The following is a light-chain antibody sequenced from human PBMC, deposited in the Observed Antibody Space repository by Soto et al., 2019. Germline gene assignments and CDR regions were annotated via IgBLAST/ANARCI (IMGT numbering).Light chain of an antibody. CDR1: QSVSRY. CDR2: DTS. V-gene: IGKV3-11*01. Sequence: EIVLTQSPATRSLSPGERATLSCRASQSVSRYLAWYQQKPGQAPRLLMYDTSIRATGTPARFSGSGSGTDFTLTISSLEPEDFAVYYCQQRSYWITFGQGTKVDIK. J-gene: IGKJ1*01. CDR3: QQRSYWIT.